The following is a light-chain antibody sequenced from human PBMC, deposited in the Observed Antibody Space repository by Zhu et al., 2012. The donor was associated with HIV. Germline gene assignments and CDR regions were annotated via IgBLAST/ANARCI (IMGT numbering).Light chain of an antibody. CDR2: GAS. Sequence: EIVMTQSPATLSVSPGERVTLSCRASQSVSSNLAWYQQKPGQAPRLLIYGASTRATGIPARFNGSGSGTEFTLTISSMQSEDFAVYYCQQYNNWPWTFGQGTKVEIK. V-gene: IGKV3-15*01. CDR1: QSVSSN. J-gene: IGKJ1*01. CDR3: QQYNNWPWT.